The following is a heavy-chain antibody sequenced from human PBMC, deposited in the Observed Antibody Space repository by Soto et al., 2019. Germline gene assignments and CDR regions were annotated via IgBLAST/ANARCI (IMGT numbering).Heavy chain of an antibody. V-gene: IGHV3-33*01. D-gene: IGHD2-15*01. CDR3: ARGIGYCSGGSCYSSGAPDYGMDV. CDR2: IWYDGSNK. Sequence: GESLKISCAASGFTFSSYGMHWVRQAPGKGLEWVAVIWYDGSNKYYADSVKGRFTISRDNSKNTLYLQMNSLRAEDTAVYYCARGIGYCSGGSCYSSGAPDYGMDVWGQGTTVTVSS. J-gene: IGHJ6*02. CDR1: GFTFSSYG.